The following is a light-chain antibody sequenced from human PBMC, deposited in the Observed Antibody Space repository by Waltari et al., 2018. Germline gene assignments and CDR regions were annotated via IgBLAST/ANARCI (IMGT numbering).Light chain of an antibody. CDR2: NTN. CDR1: SGSVSTSNY. V-gene: IGLV8-61*01. J-gene: IGLJ3*02. CDR3: ALYVGSAIWV. Sequence: QTVVTQEPSFSVSPGGTVTVTCGLSSGSVSTSNYPSWYQQTPGQPPRTLIYNTNTRSSGVPDRFSGSILGSKAALTITGAQVDDESHYYCALYVGSAIWVFGGGTKLTVL.